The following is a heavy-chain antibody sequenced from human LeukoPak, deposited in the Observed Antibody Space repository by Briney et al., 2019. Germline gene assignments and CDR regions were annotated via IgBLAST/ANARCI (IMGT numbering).Heavy chain of an antibody. V-gene: IGHV4-39*07. CDR3: ARLPRPMVRGVIISRGDY. D-gene: IGHD3-10*01. J-gene: IGHJ4*02. CDR2: INHSGST. Sequence: PSETLSLTCTVSGGSISSSSYFWVWIRQPPGKGLEWIGEINHSGSTNYNPSLKSRVTISVDTSKNQFSLKLSSVTAADTAVYYCARLPRPMVRGVIISRGDYWGQGTLVTVSS. CDR1: GGSISSSSYF.